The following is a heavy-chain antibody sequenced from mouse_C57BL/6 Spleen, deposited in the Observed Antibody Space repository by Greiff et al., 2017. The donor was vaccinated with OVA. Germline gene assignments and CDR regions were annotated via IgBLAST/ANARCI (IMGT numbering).Heavy chain of an antibody. CDR2: ISYDGSN. Sequence: EVKLQESGPGLVKPSQSLSLTCSVTGYSITSGYYWNWIRQFPGNKLEWMGYISYDGSNNYNPSLKNRISITRDTSKNQFFLKLNSVTTEDTATYYCARALLLTTVVATGYFDVWGTGTTVTVSS. CDR1: GYSITSGYY. J-gene: IGHJ1*03. CDR3: ARALLLTTVVATGYFDV. V-gene: IGHV3-6*01. D-gene: IGHD1-1*01.